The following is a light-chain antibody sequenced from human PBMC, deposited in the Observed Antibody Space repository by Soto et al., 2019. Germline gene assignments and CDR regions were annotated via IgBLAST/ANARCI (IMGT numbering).Light chain of an antibody. CDR2: DVN. Sequence: QSALTQPASVSGSPGQSITISCTGTSSDVGGYNYVSWYQQRPGKAPKVMIYDVNNRPSGVSNRFSGSKSGNTASLTISGLQAEDEADYYCSSYTSSSTLHVVFGGGTKLTVL. CDR3: SSYTSSSTLHVV. V-gene: IGLV2-14*01. CDR1: SSDVGGYNY. J-gene: IGLJ2*01.